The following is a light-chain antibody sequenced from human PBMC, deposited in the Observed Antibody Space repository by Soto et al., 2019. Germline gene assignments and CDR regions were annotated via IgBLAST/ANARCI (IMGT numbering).Light chain of an antibody. Sequence: QSVLTQPPSVSGAPGQRVTISCTGSSSNIGAGYAVHWYQQRPGTAPKLLISDSDNRPSGVPDRFSCSKSGTSASLAITGLQAEDEADYYCQSYDNSHDWDVIFGGGTKVTVL. CDR1: SSNIGAGYA. CDR3: QSYDNSHDWDVI. CDR2: DSD. J-gene: IGLJ2*01. V-gene: IGLV1-40*01.